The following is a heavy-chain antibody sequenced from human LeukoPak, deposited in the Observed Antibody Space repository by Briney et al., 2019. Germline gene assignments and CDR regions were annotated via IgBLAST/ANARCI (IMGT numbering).Heavy chain of an antibody. CDR2: IGDTDIVS. CDR1: GFTFSNCA. CDR3: AKDQAPTVGATDY. J-gene: IGHJ4*02. V-gene: IGHV3-23*01. Sequence: GGSLRLSCAASGFTFSNCAMNWVRQAPGKGLEWVSTIGDTDIVSHYADSVKGRFTISRDNSKNTLYLQMNSLRADDTAVYYCAKDQAPTVGATDYWGQGTLVTVSS. D-gene: IGHD1-26*01.